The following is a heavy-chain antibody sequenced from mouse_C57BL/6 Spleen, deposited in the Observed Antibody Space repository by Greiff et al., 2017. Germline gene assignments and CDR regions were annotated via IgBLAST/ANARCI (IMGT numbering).Heavy chain of an antibody. J-gene: IGHJ3*01. Sequence: EVQLVESGGGLVQPGGSLKLSCAASGFTFSDYGMAWVRQAPGKGPEWVAIISNLAYSIYYADTVTGRFTISRENAKNTLYLEMSSLRSEDTALYYCATSLFAYWGQGTLVTVSA. CDR3: ATSLFAY. CDR1: GFTFSDYG. V-gene: IGHV5-15*01. CDR2: ISNLAYSI.